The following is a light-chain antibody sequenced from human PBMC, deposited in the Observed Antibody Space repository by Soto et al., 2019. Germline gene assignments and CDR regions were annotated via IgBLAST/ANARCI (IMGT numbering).Light chain of an antibody. CDR2: GDT. CDR3: QSFDSSLSGSAV. Sequence: QSVLTQPPSLSGAPGQRVIISCTGSSSNIGAGYDVHWYQQLPGTAPKLLIYGDTNRPSGVPDRFSGSRSGTSASLAITGLQAEDEADYYCQSFDSSLSGSAVFGGGTKLTVL. V-gene: IGLV1-40*01. CDR1: SSNIGAGYD. J-gene: IGLJ2*01.